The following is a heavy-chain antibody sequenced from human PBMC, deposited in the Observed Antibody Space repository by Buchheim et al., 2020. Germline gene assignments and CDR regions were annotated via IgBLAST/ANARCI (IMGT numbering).Heavy chain of an antibody. CDR3: ARGSLMTSFFKWRHDSEDYYGMDV. V-gene: IGHV3-7*01. J-gene: IGHJ6*02. CDR2: IKQDGSEK. Sequence: EVQLVESGGGLVQPGGSLRLSCAASGFTFSSYWMSWVRQAPGKGLEWVANIKQDGSEKYYVDSVQGRFTISRDNAKHSLYLQMNSLRAEDTAVYYCARGSLMTSFFKWRHDSEDYYGMDVWGQGTT. D-gene: IGHD3-3*01. CDR1: GFTFSSYW.